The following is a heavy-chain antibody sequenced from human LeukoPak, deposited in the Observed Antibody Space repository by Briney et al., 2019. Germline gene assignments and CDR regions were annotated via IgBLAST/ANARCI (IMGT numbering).Heavy chain of an antibody. CDR1: GFRFNSYG. V-gene: IGHV3-23*01. CDR2: ISAGGDRT. Sequence: PGGSLRLSCAASGFRFNSYGMTWVRLAPGKGLEWVSAISAGGDRTYYADAVKGRFTISRDNSKNTLYLQMNSLRAEDTAVYYCARVMGRYCSSTSCYVDYWGQGTLVTVSS. D-gene: IGHD2-2*01. CDR3: ARVMGRYCSSTSCYVDY. J-gene: IGHJ4*02.